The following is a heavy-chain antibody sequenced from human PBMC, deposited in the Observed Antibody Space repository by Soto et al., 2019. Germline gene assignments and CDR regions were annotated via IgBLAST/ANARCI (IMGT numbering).Heavy chain of an antibody. Sequence: HLGGSLRLSFAASGFSFSTYAMSWVRQAPGKGLEWVSAITSGGSTNYADSVKGRFTISRDNSKNTLYLQMNSLRAEDTAVYYCSKDGVIYSSSWQFDYWGEGTLVSV. D-gene: IGHD6-13*01. V-gene: IGHV3-23*01. CDR1: GFSFSTYA. CDR2: ITSGGST. CDR3: SKDGVIYSSSWQFDY. J-gene: IGHJ4*02.